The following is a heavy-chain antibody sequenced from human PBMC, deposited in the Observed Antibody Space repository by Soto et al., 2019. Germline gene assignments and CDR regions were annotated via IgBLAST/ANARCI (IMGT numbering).Heavy chain of an antibody. V-gene: IGHV3-74*01. CDR2: INSDGSST. J-gene: IGHJ3*02. D-gene: IGHD3-10*01. CDR3: ARAGITMVRGVIITEAFDI. CDR1: GFTFSSYW. Sequence: PGGSLRLSCAASGFTFSSYWMHWVRQAPGKGLVWVSRINSDGSSTSYADSVKGRFTISRDNAKNTLYLQMNSLRAEDTAVYYCARAGITMVRGVIITEAFDIWGQGTMVTVSS.